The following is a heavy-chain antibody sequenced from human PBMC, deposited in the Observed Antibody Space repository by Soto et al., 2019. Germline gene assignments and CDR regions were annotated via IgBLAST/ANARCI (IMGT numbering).Heavy chain of an antibody. Sequence: QVQLVQSGAEVKKPGSSMKVSCKTSGGTFSNYYISWVRQAPGQGLEWMGDIIPMFDTPKYAQKFQGRVTITADESTSAAYMELSSLRAEDTAVYSCARGYSTGHFDHWAQGTLITVSS. V-gene: IGHV1-69*01. CDR1: GGTFSNYY. CDR2: IIPMFDTP. CDR3: ARGYSTGHFDH. D-gene: IGHD1-20*01. J-gene: IGHJ4*02.